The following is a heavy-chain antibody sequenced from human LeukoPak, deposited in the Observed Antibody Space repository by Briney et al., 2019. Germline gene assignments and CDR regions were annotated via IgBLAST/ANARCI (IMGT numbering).Heavy chain of an antibody. CDR3: AKAPPYKKYFDY. CDR1: GFTFSSYA. CDR2: ISYDGSNK. Sequence: GGSLRLSCAASGFTFSSYAMHWVRQAPGKGLEWVAVISYDGSNKYYADSVKGRFTISRDNSKNTLYLQMNSLRVEDTAVYYCAKAPPYKKYFDYWGQGTLVTVSS. J-gene: IGHJ4*02. D-gene: IGHD1-1*01. V-gene: IGHV3-30*04.